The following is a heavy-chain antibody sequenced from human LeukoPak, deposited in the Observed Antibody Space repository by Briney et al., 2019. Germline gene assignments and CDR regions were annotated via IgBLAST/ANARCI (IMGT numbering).Heavy chain of an antibody. V-gene: IGHV3-20*04. CDR2: IYGNGGST. J-gene: IGHJ4*02. D-gene: IGHD1-14*01. Sequence: PGGSLRLSCAASGFTFDDYGMSWVRQAPGRGLEWVSGIYGNGGSTRYADSVKGRFTISRDNSKNTLYLQMNSLRAEDTAVYYCAKGGDLRIRPERILTHFDYWGQGTLVTVSS. CDR3: AKGGDLRIRPERILTHFDY. CDR1: GFTFDDYG.